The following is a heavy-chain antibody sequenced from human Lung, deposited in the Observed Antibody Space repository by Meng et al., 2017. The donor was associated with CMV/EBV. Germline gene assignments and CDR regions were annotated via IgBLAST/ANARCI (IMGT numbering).Heavy chain of an antibody. Sequence: SCAXSGFSFSSYGMQWVRQAPGKGLEWVAFIRYDGSNKYYVDSVKGRFTISRDNSKNMLYLQMNSLRVADTAVYYCAKDDSAYFDFRSGYSTPPDYWGQGTLVTVSS. CDR2: IRYDGSNK. CDR1: GFSFSSYG. J-gene: IGHJ4*02. D-gene: IGHD3-3*01. CDR3: AKDDSAYFDFRSGYSTPPDY. V-gene: IGHV3-30*02.